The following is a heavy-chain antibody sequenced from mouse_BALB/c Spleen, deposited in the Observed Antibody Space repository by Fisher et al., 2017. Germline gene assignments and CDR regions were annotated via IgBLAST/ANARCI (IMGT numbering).Heavy chain of an antibody. D-gene: IGHD1-1*01. J-gene: IGHJ1*01. CDR3: ARGGYYGSPLGYFDV. Sequence: KFKGKATMTVDKSSSTAYMELARLTSEDSAIYYCARGGYYGSPLGYFDVWGAGTTVTVSS. V-gene: IGHV1S137*01.